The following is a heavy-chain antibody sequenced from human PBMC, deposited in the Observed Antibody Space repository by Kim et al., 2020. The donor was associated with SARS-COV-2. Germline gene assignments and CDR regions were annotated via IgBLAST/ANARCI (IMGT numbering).Heavy chain of an antibody. Sequence: TSTNPSSKGRVTISGDTSKKQSSLRLSSVTAADAAVYYCARHLRNWYFDLWGRGTLVTVSS. V-gene: IGHV4-39*01. CDR2: T. CDR3: ARHLRNWYFDL. J-gene: IGHJ2*01.